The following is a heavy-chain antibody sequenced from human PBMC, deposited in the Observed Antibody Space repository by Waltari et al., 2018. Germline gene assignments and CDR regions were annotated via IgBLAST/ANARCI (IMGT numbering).Heavy chain of an antibody. V-gene: IGHV3-7*01. CDR2: IKQDGSDK. CDR3: ARDGGGGSFQL. J-gene: IGHJ1*01. CDR1: GFTFSMYW. D-gene: IGHD3-16*01. Sequence: EVQLVESGGGLVQPGGSLRLSCAASGFTFSMYWMTWVRQAPGKGLETVAKIKQDGSDKYYVASVKGRFTVSKDNAKNSLYLQMHSLRAEDTGVYYCARDGGGGSFQLWGQGTLVTVSS.